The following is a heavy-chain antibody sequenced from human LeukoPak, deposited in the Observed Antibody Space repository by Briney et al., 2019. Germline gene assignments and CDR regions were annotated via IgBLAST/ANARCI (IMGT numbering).Heavy chain of an antibody. CDR3: AREPGIAATATGGFDY. J-gene: IGHJ4*02. D-gene: IGHD6-13*01. CDR1: GLIVSNNY. Sequence: GGSLRLSCAAFGLIVSNNYMSWVRQAPGKGLEWVSVIYSGGSTNYADSVKGRFTISRDNSKNTLFLQMNNLRAEDTAVYYCAREPGIAATATGGFDYWGQGTLVTVSS. CDR2: IYSGGST. V-gene: IGHV3-66*01.